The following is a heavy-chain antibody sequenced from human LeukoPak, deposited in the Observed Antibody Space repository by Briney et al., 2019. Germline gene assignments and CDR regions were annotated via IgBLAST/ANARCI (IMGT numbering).Heavy chain of an antibody. V-gene: IGHV1-2*02. Sequence: GASVKVSCKASGYTFTGYYMHWVRQAPGQGLEWMGWINPNSGGTYYTQKFQGRVTMTRDTSISTAYMELSRLRSDDTATYYCARLAAGTRIVLDSWGQGTLVTVPS. CDR2: INPNSGGT. CDR3: ARLAAGTRIVLDS. D-gene: IGHD6-13*01. J-gene: IGHJ5*01. CDR1: GYTFTGYY.